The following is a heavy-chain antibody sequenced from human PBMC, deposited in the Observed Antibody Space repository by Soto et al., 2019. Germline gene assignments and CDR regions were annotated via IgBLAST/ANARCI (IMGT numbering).Heavy chain of an antibody. D-gene: IGHD6-19*01. CDR3: AKQFGTGWYYFDH. CDR1: GFTFSTYG. V-gene: IGHV3-30*18. Sequence: QVKLVQSGGGEVQPGRSLRLSCAASGFTFSTYGMHWVRQAPGKGLEWVALISYDGTNKYYGDSVKGRFTISRDNSKNTVYLQRNSLRAEDTAVYYCAKQFGTGWYYFDHWGQGTLVTVSS. CDR2: ISYDGTNK. J-gene: IGHJ4*02.